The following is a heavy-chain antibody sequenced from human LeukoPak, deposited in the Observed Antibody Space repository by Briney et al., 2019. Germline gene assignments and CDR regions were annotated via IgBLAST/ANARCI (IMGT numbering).Heavy chain of an antibody. CDR3: ARDLGYCSGGSCYLGYYYYYMDV. D-gene: IGHD2-15*01. Sequence: GGSLRLSCAASGFTFDDYAMHWVRQAPGKGLVWVSRINSDGSSTSYADSVKGRFTISRDNAKNTLYLQMNSLRAEDTAVYYCARDLGYCSGGSCYLGYYYYYMDVWGKGTTVTVSS. J-gene: IGHJ6*03. CDR1: GFTFDDYA. CDR2: INSDGSST. V-gene: IGHV3-74*01.